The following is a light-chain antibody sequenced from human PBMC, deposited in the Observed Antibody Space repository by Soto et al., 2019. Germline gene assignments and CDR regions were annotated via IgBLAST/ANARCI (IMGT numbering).Light chain of an antibody. Sequence: EIVLTQSPGTLSLSPGEIATLSCRASQSVSSSSLAWYQQKPGQAPRLLIYGASSRATGIPDRFSGSGSGTDFTLTISRLEPEDFAVYYCQQYGSSPLYTFGQGTKLEIK. J-gene: IGKJ2*01. CDR2: GAS. V-gene: IGKV3-20*01. CDR1: QSVSSSS. CDR3: QQYGSSPLYT.